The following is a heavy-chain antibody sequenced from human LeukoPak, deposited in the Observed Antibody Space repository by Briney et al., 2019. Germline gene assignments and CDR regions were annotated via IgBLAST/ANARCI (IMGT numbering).Heavy chain of an antibody. Sequence: ASVKVSCKASGGTFSSYAISWVRQAPGQGLEWMGRLNPNSGDTDYAQNFRGRVTMTRDTSITTAYMELRRLTSDDTAVYYCARDRGTTYASDIWGQGTMVTVSS. CDR3: ARDRGTTYASDI. CDR2: LNPNSGDT. CDR1: GGTFSSYA. D-gene: IGHD4-11*01. J-gene: IGHJ3*02. V-gene: IGHV1-2*06.